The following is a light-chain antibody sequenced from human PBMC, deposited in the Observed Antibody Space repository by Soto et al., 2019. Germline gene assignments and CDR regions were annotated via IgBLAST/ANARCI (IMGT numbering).Light chain of an antibody. J-gene: IGKJ1*01. V-gene: IGKV3-11*01. CDR2: DAS. Sequence: EIVLTQSPSTLSLSPGERATISCRASQSVSSYLAWYQQKPGQAPNLLIYDASNIATGIPARFSGSGSGTDVSLTISSLVPDDFAVSYCQQHSNWPSWTFGQGTKVEIK. CDR3: QQHSNWPSWT. CDR1: QSVSSY.